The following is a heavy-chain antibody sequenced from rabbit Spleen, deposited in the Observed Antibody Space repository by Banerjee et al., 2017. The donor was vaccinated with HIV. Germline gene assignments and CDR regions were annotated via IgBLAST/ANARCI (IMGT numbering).Heavy chain of an antibody. J-gene: IGHJ4*01. CDR3: ARDFPYRNNDPNNDL. CDR1: GFSFSNYYY. V-gene: IGHV1S40*01. D-gene: IGHD1-1*01. Sequence: QSLEESGGGLVKPGAALTLTCKASGFSFSNYYYMCWVRQAPGKGLEWIACIDIGSSGAPYYASWAKGRFPISKTSSTTVTLQMTSLTAADTATYFCARDFPYRNNDPNNDLWGQGTLVTVS. CDR2: IDIGSSGAP.